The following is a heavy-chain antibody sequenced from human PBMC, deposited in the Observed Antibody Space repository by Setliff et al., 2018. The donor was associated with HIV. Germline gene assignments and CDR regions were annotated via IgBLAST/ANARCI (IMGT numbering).Heavy chain of an antibody. CDR1: GYTFTTYS. Sequence: ASVKVSCKASGYTFTTYSLHWVRQAPGQSLEWMGWINVGNGDTKYSQALQGRITITRDTSANTAYMELSSLRSDDTAMYYCARDRRYSGTYHIDYWGQGTRVTVSS. J-gene: IGHJ4*02. CDR2: INVGNGDT. V-gene: IGHV1-3*01. D-gene: IGHD1-26*01. CDR3: ARDRRYSGTYHIDY.